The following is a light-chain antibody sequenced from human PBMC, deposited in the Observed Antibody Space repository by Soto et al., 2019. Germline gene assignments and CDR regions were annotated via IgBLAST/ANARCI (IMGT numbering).Light chain of an antibody. CDR2: GNS. Sequence: QSVLTQPPSVSGAPGQRATISCTGSSSNIGAGYDVHWYQQLPGTAPKLLIYGNSNRPSGVPDRFSGSKSGTSASLAITGLQAEDEADYYCQSYDSSMSGWVFGTGTKVTVL. J-gene: IGLJ1*01. V-gene: IGLV1-40*01. CDR3: QSYDSSMSGWV. CDR1: SSNIGAGYD.